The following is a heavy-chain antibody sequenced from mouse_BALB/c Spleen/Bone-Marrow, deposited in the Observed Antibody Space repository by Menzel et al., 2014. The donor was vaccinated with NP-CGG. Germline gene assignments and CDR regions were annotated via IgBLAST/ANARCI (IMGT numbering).Heavy chain of an antibody. CDR3: AYYRYDVNY. J-gene: IGHJ2*01. CDR2: IAPGSGST. CDR1: GYTFTSYW. Sequence: DLVKPGASVKLSCKASGYTFTSYWINWIKQRPGQGLEWIGRIAPGSGSTYYNEMFKDKATLTVDTSSSTAYILLSSLSSEDSAVYFCAYYRYDVNYWGQGTTPTVSS. V-gene: IGHV1S41*01. D-gene: IGHD2-14*01.